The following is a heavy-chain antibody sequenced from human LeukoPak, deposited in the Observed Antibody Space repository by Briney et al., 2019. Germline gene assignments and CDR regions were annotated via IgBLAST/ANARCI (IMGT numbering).Heavy chain of an antibody. CDR1: GGSISSYY. CDR3: ASLSTTFGYYYGMDV. CDR2: IYYSGST. Sequence: SETLSLTCTASGGSISSYYWSWIRQPPGKRLEWIGYIYYSGSTNYNPSLKSRVTISVDTSKNQFSLKLSSVTAADTAVYYCASLSTTFGYYYGMDVWGQGTTVTVSS. V-gene: IGHV4-59*08. D-gene: IGHD3-3*01. J-gene: IGHJ6*02.